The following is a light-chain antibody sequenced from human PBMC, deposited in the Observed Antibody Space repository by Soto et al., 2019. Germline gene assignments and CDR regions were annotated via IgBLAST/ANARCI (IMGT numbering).Light chain of an antibody. V-gene: IGKV1-5*03. CDR2: KAS. Sequence: DIQITQSPSTLSASVGDRGTITCRASQSISTWLAWYQQKPGKAPKVLIYKASSLESGVPSRFSGSGSGTEFTLTISSLQPDDFATYYCQQYHSYSVTFGQGTNVDIK. CDR3: QQYHSYSVT. J-gene: IGKJ1*01. CDR1: QSISTW.